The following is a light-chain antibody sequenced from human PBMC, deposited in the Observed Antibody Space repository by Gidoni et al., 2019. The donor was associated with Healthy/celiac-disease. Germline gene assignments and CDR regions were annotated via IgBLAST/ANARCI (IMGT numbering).Light chain of an antibody. Sequence: QSALTQPRSVSGYPGQSVTISCTGTSSDVGGYNYVSWYQQHTGKAPKLMIYDVSKRPSGVPDRFSGSKSGNTASLTISGLQAEDEADYYCSSYAGSYTFVVFGGGTKLTVL. J-gene: IGLJ2*01. CDR2: DVS. CDR3: SSYAGSYTFVV. CDR1: SSDVGGYNY. V-gene: IGLV2-11*01.